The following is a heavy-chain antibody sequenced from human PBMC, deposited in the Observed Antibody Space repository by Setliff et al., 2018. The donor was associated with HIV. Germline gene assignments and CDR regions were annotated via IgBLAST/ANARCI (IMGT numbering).Heavy chain of an antibody. CDR3: ARGALSLTMTKLLSFFVF. V-gene: IGHV4-34*01. CDR2: INHSGST. Sequence: SETLSLTCAVYGGSFSGYYWSWIRQPPGKGLEWIGEINHSGSTHYNPSLKSRVTISIDTSKKHFSLNLRSVTAADTAVYYCARGALSLTMTKLLSFFVFWGQGTLVTVSS. CDR1: GGSFSGYY. D-gene: IGHD3-22*01. J-gene: IGHJ4*02.